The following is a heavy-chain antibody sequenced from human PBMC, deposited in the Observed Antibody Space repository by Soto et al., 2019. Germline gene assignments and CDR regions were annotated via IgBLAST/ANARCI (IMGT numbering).Heavy chain of an antibody. CDR3: ARAHTYYYDIGGYSKQSFHFDS. D-gene: IGHD3-22*01. CDR1: GGSISSGVYY. Sequence: SETLSLTCNVSGGSISSGVYYWNWIRQVPGRGLEWIGYISYSASSFYNPSLESRVSVSIDTSGNQFSLKLSSMTAADTAVYFCARAHTYYYDIGGYSKQSFHFDSWGQGTLVTVSS. J-gene: IGHJ4*02. V-gene: IGHV4-31*03. CDR2: ISYSASS.